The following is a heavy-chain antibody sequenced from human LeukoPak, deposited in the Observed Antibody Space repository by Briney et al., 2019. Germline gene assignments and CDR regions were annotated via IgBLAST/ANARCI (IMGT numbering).Heavy chain of an antibody. J-gene: IGHJ4*02. CDR2: IYSSGST. CDR3: ARFAYCGGHCWYYFDY. Sequence: PSETLSLTCAVYGGSFSGYYWSWIRQPPGKGLEWIGYIYSSGSTNYNPSLKSRITMSVDTSKNQFSLKLSSVTAADTAVYYCARFAYCGGHCWYYFDYWGQGSLVTVSS. V-gene: IGHV4-59*01. D-gene: IGHD2-21*02. CDR1: GGSFSGYY.